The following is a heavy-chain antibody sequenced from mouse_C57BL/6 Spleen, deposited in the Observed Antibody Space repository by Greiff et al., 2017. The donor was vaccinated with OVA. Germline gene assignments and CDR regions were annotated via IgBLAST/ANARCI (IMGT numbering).Heavy chain of an antibody. Sequence: QVQLQQSGAELARPGASVKLSCKASGYTFTSYGISWVKQRTGQGLEWIGEIYPRSGNTYYNEKFKGKATLTADQSSSTAYIELRSLTSEDSAVYFCARRVYYGSSLYYFDYWGQGTTLTVSS. J-gene: IGHJ2*01. CDR1: GYTFTSYG. D-gene: IGHD1-1*01. V-gene: IGHV1-81*01. CDR2: IYPRSGNT. CDR3: ARRVYYGSSLYYFDY.